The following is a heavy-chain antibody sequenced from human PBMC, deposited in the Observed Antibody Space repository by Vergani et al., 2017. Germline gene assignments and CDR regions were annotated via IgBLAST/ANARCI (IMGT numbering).Heavy chain of an antibody. CDR2: IIPIFGTA. V-gene: IGHV1-69*01. Sequence: QVQLVQSGAEVKKPGSSVKVSCKASGGTFSSYAISWVRPAPGQGLEWMGGIIPIFGTANYAQQFQGRVTITADQSTSTAYMELSSLRSEDTAVYYCARNIVVVPAAIYSWFDPWGQGTLVTVSS. J-gene: IGHJ5*02. D-gene: IGHD2-2*02. CDR1: GGTFSSYA. CDR3: ARNIVVVPAAIYSWFDP.